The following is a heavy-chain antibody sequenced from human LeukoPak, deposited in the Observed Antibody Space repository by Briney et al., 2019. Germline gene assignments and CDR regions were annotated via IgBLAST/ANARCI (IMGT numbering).Heavy chain of an antibody. J-gene: IGHJ6*03. CDR2: IKQDGSEK. CDR1: GFTFSSYW. CDR3: ASFQWLVQQGYYYYMDV. V-gene: IGHV3-7*01. D-gene: IGHD6-19*01. Sequence: PGGSLRLSCAASGFTFSSYWMSWVRQAPGKGLEWVANIKQDGSEKYYVDSVKGRFTISRDNAKNSLYLQMNSLRAEDTAVYYCASFQWLVQQGYYYYMDVWGKGTTVTVSS.